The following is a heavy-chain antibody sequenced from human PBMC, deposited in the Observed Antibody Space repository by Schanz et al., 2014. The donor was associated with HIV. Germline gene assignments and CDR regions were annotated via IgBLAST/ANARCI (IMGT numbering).Heavy chain of an antibody. J-gene: IGHJ4*02. CDR1: GFTFSSYV. CDR3: ARGHPLYDSSGYYSPFFDY. Sequence: QEHLVESGGGVVQPGRSVRLSCAASGFTFSSYVMHWVRQAPGKGLEWVTVIWYDGSSKYYADSVKGRFTISRDNSKNTLFLQMNSLRSEDTAVYYCARGHPLYDSSGYYSPFFDYWGQGTLVTVSS. D-gene: IGHD3-22*01. V-gene: IGHV3-33*01. CDR2: IWYDGSSK.